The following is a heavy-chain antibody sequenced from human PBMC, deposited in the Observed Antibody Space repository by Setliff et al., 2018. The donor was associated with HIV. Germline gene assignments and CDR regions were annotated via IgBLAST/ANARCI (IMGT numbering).Heavy chain of an antibody. CDR3: ARSMGFKATTRLDF. CDR1: GYSFTTLW. J-gene: IGHJ4*02. D-gene: IGHD3-10*01. V-gene: IGHV5-51*01. CDR2: VFPDDSDT. Sequence: GESLKISCQASGYSFTTLWIAWMRQMPGKGLEWMGMVFPDDSDTRYSPSFQGQVSMSADKSINTAYLQWSSLKASDTAVYYCARSMGFKATTRLDFWGPGTLVTVSS.